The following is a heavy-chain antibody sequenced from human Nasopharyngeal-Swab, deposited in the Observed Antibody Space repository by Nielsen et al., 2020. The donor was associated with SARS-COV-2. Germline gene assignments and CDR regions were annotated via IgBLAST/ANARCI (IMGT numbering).Heavy chain of an antibody. V-gene: IGHV3-9*01. J-gene: IGHJ3*02. CDR3: AKDIPDGAFDI. Sequence: SLKISWAASGFTFDDYAMHWVRQAPGKGLEWVSGISWNSKAIDYVDSVKGRFTISRDNAKSSLYLQMNSLRAEDTALYYCAKDIPDGAFDIWGQGTMVTVSS. CDR2: ISWNSKAI. CDR1: GFTFDDYA. D-gene: IGHD5-24*01.